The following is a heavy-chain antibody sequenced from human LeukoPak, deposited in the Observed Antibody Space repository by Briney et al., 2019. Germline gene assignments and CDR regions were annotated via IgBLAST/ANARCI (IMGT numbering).Heavy chain of an antibody. D-gene: IGHD6-6*01. V-gene: IGHV1-69*05. J-gene: IGHJ5*02. Sequence: SVKVSCKASGGTFSSYAISWVQQAPGQGLEWMGGIIPIFGTANYAQKFQGRVTITTDESTSTAHMELSSLRSEDTAVYYCARASSESIAARPYWFDPWGQGTLVTVSS. CDR1: GGTFSSYA. CDR2: IIPIFGTA. CDR3: ARASSESIAARPYWFDP.